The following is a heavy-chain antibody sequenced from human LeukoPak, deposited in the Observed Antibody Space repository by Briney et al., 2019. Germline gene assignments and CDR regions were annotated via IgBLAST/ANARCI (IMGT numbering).Heavy chain of an antibody. Sequence: GRSLRLSCAASGFTFSTYNMNWVRQAPGKGLEWVSSISGSSSYIYYADSVKGRFSISRDNAKNSLYLQMNSLRAKDTAVYYCARDLLGWELHYFDYWGQGTLVTVSS. CDR1: GFTFSTYN. J-gene: IGHJ4*02. CDR2: ISGSSSYI. CDR3: ARDLLGWELHYFDY. V-gene: IGHV3-21*01. D-gene: IGHD1-26*01.